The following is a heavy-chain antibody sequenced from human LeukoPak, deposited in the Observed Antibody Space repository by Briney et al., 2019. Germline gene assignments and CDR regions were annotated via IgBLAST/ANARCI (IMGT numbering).Heavy chain of an antibody. D-gene: IGHD4-17*01. V-gene: IGHV3-21*01. CDR2: ISSSSSYI. CDR1: GFTFSSYS. Sequence: GGSPRLSCAASGFTFSSYSMNWVRQAPGKGLEWVSSISSSSSYIYYADSVKGRFTISRDNAKNSLYLQMNSLRADDTAVYYCARDLYGDPFGYWGQGTLVTVSS. CDR3: ARDLYGDPFGY. J-gene: IGHJ4*02.